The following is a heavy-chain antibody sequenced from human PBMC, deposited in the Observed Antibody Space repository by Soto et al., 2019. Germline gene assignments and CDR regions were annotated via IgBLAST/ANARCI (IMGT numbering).Heavy chain of an antibody. CDR1: GFTFSAFW. D-gene: IGHD2-2*01. Sequence: GGSLRLSCAASGFTFSAFWMHWVRQIPGKGLEWVSRTNSDGASTFYADSVKGRFTISRDNAKNTLYLQMNSLRAEDTAVYYCAKDWDIVVVPAGGAYGMDVWGQGTTVTVSS. V-gene: IGHV3-74*01. CDR3: AKDWDIVVVPAGGAYGMDV. J-gene: IGHJ6*02. CDR2: TNSDGAST.